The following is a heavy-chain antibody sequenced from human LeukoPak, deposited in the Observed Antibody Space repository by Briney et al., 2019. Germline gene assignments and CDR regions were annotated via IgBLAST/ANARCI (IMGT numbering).Heavy chain of an antibody. V-gene: IGHV4-59*01. Sequence: SETLSLTCSVSGDSISNYYWTWLRQPPGKGLEWVGYIYYTGQTHYNPSLKSRVTISVDTSKGHFSLRLTSVTAADTAMYYCARGGGDYNGSGDWFDPWGQGTLVTVSS. CDR3: ARGGGDYNGSGDWFDP. J-gene: IGHJ5*02. D-gene: IGHD3-10*01. CDR2: IYYTGQT. CDR1: GDSISNYY.